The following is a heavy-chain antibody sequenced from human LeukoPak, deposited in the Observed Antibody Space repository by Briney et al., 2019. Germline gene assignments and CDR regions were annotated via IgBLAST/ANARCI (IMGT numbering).Heavy chain of an antibody. CDR3: ARILDSAWGELGY. CDR2: IRSDGSNK. J-gene: IGHJ4*02. D-gene: IGHD6-19*01. CDR1: GFTFSSYG. V-gene: IGHV3-30*02. Sequence: PGGSLRLSCAASGFTFSSYGMHWVRQAPGKGLEWMAFIRSDGSNKYYADSVKGRFTISRVNSKNTLYLQMNSLRAEDTAVYYCARILDSAWGELGYWGQGTLVTVSS.